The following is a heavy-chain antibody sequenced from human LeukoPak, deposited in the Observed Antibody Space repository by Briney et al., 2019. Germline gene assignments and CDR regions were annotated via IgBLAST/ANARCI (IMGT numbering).Heavy chain of an antibody. CDR2: ISGSGGST. Sequence: LRLSXAASGFXXXSYAMSWVRQAPGKGLEWVSAISGSGGSTYYADSVKGRFTISRDNSKNTLYLQMNSLRAEDTAVYYCAKDRYYYGSGSYLGFDPWGQGTLVTVSP. D-gene: IGHD3-10*01. J-gene: IGHJ5*02. CDR3: AKDRYYYGSGSYLGFDP. CDR1: GFXXXSYA. V-gene: IGHV3-23*01.